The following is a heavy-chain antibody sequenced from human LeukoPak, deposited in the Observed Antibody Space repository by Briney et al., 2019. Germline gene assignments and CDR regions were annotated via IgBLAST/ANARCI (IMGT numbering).Heavy chain of an antibody. V-gene: IGHV7-4-1*02. Sequence: ASVKVSCKASGYPFSAHFLNWARQAPGQGLEWMGNIDTTTGNPRYAQDFTGRFVSSLDTSVSTAYLQITSLKADDTAAYYCVRGTPTPGMDYWGQGTQVTVSS. CDR2: IDTTTGNP. CDR1: GYPFSAHF. J-gene: IGHJ4*02. D-gene: IGHD3-10*01. CDR3: VRGTPTPGMDY.